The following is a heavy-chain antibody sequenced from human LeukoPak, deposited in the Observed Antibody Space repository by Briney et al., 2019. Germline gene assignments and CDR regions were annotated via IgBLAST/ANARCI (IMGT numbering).Heavy chain of an antibody. CDR3: ARDQARGNSYGIDY. V-gene: IGHV4-59*12. CDR2: IYYSGST. J-gene: IGHJ4*02. CDR1: GGSISSYY. Sequence: PSETLSLTCTVSGGSISSYYWSWIRQPPGKGLEWIGSIYYSGSTYYNPSLKSRVTISVDTSKNQFSLKLSSVTAADTAVYYCARDQARGNSYGIDYWGQGTLVTVSS. D-gene: IGHD5-18*01.